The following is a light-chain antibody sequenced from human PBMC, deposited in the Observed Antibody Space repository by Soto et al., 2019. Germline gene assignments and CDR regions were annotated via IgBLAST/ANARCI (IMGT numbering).Light chain of an antibody. V-gene: IGLV1-51*01. CDR2: DNN. CDR1: SSNIGNNY. J-gene: IGLJ2*01. Sequence: QSVLTQPPSVSAAPGQKVTISCSGSSSNIGNNYVSWYQQLPGTAPKLLIYDNNKRPSGIPDRFSGSKSGTSATLGITGLQDWDEADYYCGTWDSSLSAGVFGGGTKVTVL. CDR3: GTWDSSLSAGV.